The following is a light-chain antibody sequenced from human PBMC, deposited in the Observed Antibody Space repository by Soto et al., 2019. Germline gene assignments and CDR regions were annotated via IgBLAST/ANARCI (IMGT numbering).Light chain of an antibody. J-gene: IGKJ1*01. CDR3: QQYYSYPRT. CDR2: AAS. CDR1: QGISSY. Sequence: ALRMTQSPSSFSASTGDRVTITCRASQGISSYLAWYQQKPGKAPKLLIYAASTLQSGVPSRFSGSGSGTDFTLTISCLQSEDFATYCCQQYYSYPRTFGQGTKVEIK. V-gene: IGKV1-8*01.